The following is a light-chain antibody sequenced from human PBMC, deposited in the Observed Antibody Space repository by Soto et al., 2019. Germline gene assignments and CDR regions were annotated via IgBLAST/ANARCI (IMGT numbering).Light chain of an antibody. V-gene: IGKV1-5*03. Sequence: DIQMTQSPSSLSASVGDRVTITCRASQSISSWLAWYQQKPGKAPKLLIYKASTLQSGVPSRFSGSGSGTEFTLAISSLKPDDSATYYCQQYKDNWTFGQGTNVDIK. CDR3: QQYKDNWT. J-gene: IGKJ1*01. CDR1: QSISSW. CDR2: KAS.